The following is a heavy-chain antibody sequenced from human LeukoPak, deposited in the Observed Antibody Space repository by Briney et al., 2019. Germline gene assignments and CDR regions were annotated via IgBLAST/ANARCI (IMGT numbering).Heavy chain of an antibody. D-gene: IGHD1-7*01. CDR1: GGSISSYY. CDR3: ARETTSKSPFDH. V-gene: IGHV4-59*01. Sequence: PSETLSLTCTVSGGSISSYYWSWIRQPPGKGLEWIGYIYYSGSTNYNPSLKSRVTISVDTSKNQFSLKLSSVTAADTAVYYCARETTSKSPFDHWGQGTLVTVSS. CDR2: IYYSGST. J-gene: IGHJ4*02.